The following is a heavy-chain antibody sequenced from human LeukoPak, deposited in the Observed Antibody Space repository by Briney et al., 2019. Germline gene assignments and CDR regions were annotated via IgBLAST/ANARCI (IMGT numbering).Heavy chain of an antibody. V-gene: IGHV3-53*01. Sequence: PGGSLRLSCAASGFTVSSNYIGWVRQAPGKGLEWVSVIYSGGSTYYADSVKGRFTISRDNSKNTLYLQMNSLRAEDTAVYYCARARGGSEDAFDIWGQGTMVTVSS. CDR2: IYSGGST. CDR1: GFTVSSNY. J-gene: IGHJ3*02. D-gene: IGHD4-23*01. CDR3: ARARGGSEDAFDI.